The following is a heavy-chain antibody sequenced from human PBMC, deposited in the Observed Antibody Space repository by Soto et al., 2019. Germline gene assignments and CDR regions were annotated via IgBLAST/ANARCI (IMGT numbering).Heavy chain of an antibody. V-gene: IGHV3-48*01. Sequence: PGGSLRLSCVASGFTFKTYSMNWVRQAPGKGLVWVSYISSSSSTIYYTDSVKGRFTISRDNAKNSLYLQMKSLRAEDTAVYYCATAEVDYWGPGTLVTVSS. CDR1: GFTFKTYS. J-gene: IGHJ4*02. CDR3: ATAEVDY. CDR2: ISSSSSTI.